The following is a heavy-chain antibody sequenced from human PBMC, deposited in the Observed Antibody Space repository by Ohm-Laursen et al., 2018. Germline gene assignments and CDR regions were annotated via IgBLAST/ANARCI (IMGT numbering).Heavy chain of an antibody. CDR2: INTGGGST. Sequence: GASVKVSCKASGYTFTGYYIHWVRQAPEQGLEGMGIINTGGGSTSHAQKFQGRLTMTRDTSTSTVYMELSSLRSEDTAMYYCARGQPIDFWGQGTLVTVSS. V-gene: IGHV1-46*01. CDR1: GYTFTGYY. CDR3: ARGQPIDF. J-gene: IGHJ4*02.